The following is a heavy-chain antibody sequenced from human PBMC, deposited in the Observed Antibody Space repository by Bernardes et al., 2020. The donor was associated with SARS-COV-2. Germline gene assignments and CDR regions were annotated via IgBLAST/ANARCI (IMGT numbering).Heavy chain of an antibody. V-gene: IGHV2-70*11. CDR1: GFSLSSSGMS. Sequence: SGPTLVKPTQTFTLTCTFSGFSLSSSGMSVTWIRQPPGKALEWLARIDWDDDKYYSTSLKTRLTISKDTSKNQVVLTMTNMDPVDTATYFCARTKLGGTDFYCDYWGQGTRVTVSS. D-gene: IGHD1-26*01. J-gene: IGHJ4*02. CDR3: ARTKLGGTDFYCDY. CDR2: IDWDDDK.